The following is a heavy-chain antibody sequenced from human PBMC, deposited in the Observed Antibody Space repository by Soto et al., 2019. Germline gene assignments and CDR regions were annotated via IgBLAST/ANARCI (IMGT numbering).Heavy chain of an antibody. D-gene: IGHD3-3*01. Sequence: SSETLSLTCAVYGGSFSGYYWSWIRQPPGKGLEWIGEINHSGSTNYNPSLKSRVTISVDTSKNQFSLKLSSVTAADTAVYYCARGYRDFWSGYYSVFGTNWFDPWGQGTLVTVSS. V-gene: IGHV4-34*01. J-gene: IGHJ5*02. CDR2: INHSGST. CDR3: ARGYRDFWSGYYSVFGTNWFDP. CDR1: GGSFSGYY.